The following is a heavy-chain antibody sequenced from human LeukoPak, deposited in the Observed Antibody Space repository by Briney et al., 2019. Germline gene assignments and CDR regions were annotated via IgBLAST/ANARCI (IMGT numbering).Heavy chain of an antibody. D-gene: IGHD4-17*01. Sequence: SETLSLTCSVSGGSISSSGHYWGWIRQSPEKGLDWIGSIYSNGNTYYNPSVKSRVTISVDTSKNQFSLKLTSVTAAETAVYYCARSATVTTGYLDYWGQGALVTVSS. CDR1: GGSISSSGHY. CDR3: ARSATVTTGYLDY. J-gene: IGHJ4*02. CDR2: IYSNGNT. V-gene: IGHV4-39*07.